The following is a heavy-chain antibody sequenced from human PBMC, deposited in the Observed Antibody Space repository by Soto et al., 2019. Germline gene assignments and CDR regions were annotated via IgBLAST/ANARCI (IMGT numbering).Heavy chain of an antibody. Sequence: PSETLSLTCAVSGGSITSSEWWSWVRQPPGKGLEWIGEVSHSGSTNCNSSLKSRVTISLDKSKNQFSLKLNSVTAADTAVYYCASRTADRHFWGQGILVTVSS. CDR3: ASRTADRHF. CDR2: VSHSGST. CDR1: GGSITSSEW. V-gene: IGHV4-4*02. J-gene: IGHJ4*02. D-gene: IGHD6-6*01.